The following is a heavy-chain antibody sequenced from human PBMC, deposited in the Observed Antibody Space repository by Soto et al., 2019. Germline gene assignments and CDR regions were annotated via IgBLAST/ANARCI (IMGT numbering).Heavy chain of an antibody. CDR2: IYHSGST. CDR1: GGSISSSNW. D-gene: IGHD6-13*01. V-gene: IGHV4-4*02. J-gene: IGHJ4*02. Sequence: PSETLSLTCAVSGGSISSSNWWSWVRQPPGKGLEWIGEIYHSGSTNYNPSLKSRVTISVDKSKNQFSLKLSSVTAADTAVYYSARDSNIAEAGTGFDYWGQGTLVTVSS. CDR3: ARDSNIAEAGTGFDY.